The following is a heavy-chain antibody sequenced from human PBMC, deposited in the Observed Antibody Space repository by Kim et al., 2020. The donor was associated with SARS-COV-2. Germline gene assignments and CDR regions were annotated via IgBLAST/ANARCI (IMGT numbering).Heavy chain of an antibody. D-gene: IGHD2-15*01. V-gene: IGHV3-9*01. CDR3: GRGLHCSGGSCYYYYYG. CDR2: ISWNSGNI. J-gene: IGHJ6*01. CDR1: GFIFGDYA. Sequence: GGSLRLSCVASGFIFGDYAMHWVRQVPGKGLEWVSGISWNSGNIGYGDSVKGRFTTSRDNAKNSLYLEMNGLGPEDTALYYCGRGLHCSGGSCYYYYYG.